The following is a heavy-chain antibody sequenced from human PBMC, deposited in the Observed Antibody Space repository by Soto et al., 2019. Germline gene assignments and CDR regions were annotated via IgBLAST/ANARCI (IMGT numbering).Heavy chain of an antibody. V-gene: IGHV4-61*01. D-gene: IGHD4-17*01. CDR3: ARTTAVPNTLRSRYFFDY. CDR1: GGSVSDKTYY. CDR2: VYYSGTT. Sequence: SETLSLTCSVAGGSVSDKTYYWSWIRQPPGKILEWIGYVYYSGTTNYNPSLKSRVTISVDLSKNRFSLRLSSVTTADTALYYCARTTAVPNTLRSRYFFDYWGQGTLVTVYS. J-gene: IGHJ4*02.